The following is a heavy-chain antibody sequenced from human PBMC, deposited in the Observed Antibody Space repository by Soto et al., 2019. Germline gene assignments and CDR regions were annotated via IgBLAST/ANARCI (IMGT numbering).Heavy chain of an antibody. CDR1: GYTFSTYG. D-gene: IGHD2-2*02. Sequence: QAQLVQSGGEMRKPGASVKVSCKASGYTFSTYGITWVRQAPGQGLEWMGWINPLKGDTNSAARFQDRLTMTTDTSTRTAYMELRSLTSDDPAVYYCARVRVPAAILGAFDLWGQGTVVTVSS. CDR3: ARVRVPAAILGAFDL. V-gene: IGHV1-18*01. CDR2: INPLKGDT. J-gene: IGHJ3*01.